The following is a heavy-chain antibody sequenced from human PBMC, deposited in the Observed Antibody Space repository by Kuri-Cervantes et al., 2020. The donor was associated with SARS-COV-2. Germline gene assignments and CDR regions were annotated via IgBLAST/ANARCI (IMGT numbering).Heavy chain of an antibody. D-gene: IGHD3-16*01. CDR1: GFPFTSHA. CDR3: AKNVGWGSMGDDY. V-gene: IGHV3-23*01. J-gene: IGHJ4*02. Sequence: GGSLRLSCTASGFPFTSHAISWVRQVPGKGLEWVSTVSGSADSAWYADSVRGRFSISRDNPKNTVYLQMNSLRAEDTAVYYCAKNVGWGSMGDDYWGQGTQVTVSS. CDR2: VSGSADSA.